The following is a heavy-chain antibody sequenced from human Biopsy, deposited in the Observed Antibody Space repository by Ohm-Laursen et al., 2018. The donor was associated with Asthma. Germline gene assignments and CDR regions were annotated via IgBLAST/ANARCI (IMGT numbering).Heavy chain of an antibody. J-gene: IGHJ4*02. CDR3: ARGISRVTGLFDHFDS. Sequence: GTLSLTCTVSRGSVNSDKYYWSWIRQPPGKGLEWIGHIYYSGSTNYQPSLKSRVTISVDTSKNQFSLKLRSVTAADAAVYYCARGISRVTGLFDHFDSWGQGTLVTVSS. CDR2: IYYSGST. V-gene: IGHV4-61*01. CDR1: RGSVNSDKYY. D-gene: IGHD2-21*02.